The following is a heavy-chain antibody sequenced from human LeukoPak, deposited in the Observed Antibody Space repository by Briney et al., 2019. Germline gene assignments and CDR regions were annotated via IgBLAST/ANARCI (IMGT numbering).Heavy chain of an antibody. V-gene: IGHV4-59*01. Sequence: SETLSLTCTVSGGSISSYYWSWIRQPPGKGLEWMGYIYYSGSTNYNPSLKSRVTISVDTTKNHFSLKLSSVTAADTAVYYCAREVSFYYDSSGYLDYWGQGTLVTVSS. J-gene: IGHJ4*02. CDR1: GGSISSYY. D-gene: IGHD3-22*01. CDR3: AREVSFYYDSSGYLDY. CDR2: IYYSGST.